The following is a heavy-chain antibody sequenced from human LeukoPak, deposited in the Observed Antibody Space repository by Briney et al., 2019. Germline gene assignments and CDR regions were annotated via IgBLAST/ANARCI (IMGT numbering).Heavy chain of an antibody. D-gene: IGHD3-9*01. J-gene: IGHJ5*02. CDR1: GFTFSSYA. CDR2: ISGSGGST. CDR3: AKRRYDILTGKHNWFDP. V-gene: IGHV3-23*01. Sequence: GRSLRLSCAASGFTFSSYAMHWVRQAPGKGLEWVSAISGSGGSTYYADSVKGRFTISRDNSKNTLYLQMNSLRAEDTAVYYCAKRRYDILTGKHNWFDPWGQGTLVTVSS.